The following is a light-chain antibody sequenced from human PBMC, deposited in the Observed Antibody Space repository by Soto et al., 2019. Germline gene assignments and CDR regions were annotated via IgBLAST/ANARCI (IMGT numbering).Light chain of an antibody. Sequence: EIVWTKSPGTLYLSPGQRATLSCRASQSVTNNYLARDQQNPGQAPRLLIYGASNRATGIPERFSGSESGTDVTIAISILEPEGFAVYYCLQYGSSGTFGQGTKVEIK. CDR2: GAS. J-gene: IGKJ1*01. CDR1: QSVTNNY. CDR3: LQYGSSGT. V-gene: IGKV3-20*01.